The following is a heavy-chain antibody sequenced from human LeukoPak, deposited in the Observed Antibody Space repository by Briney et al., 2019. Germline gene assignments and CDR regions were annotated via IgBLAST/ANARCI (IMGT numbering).Heavy chain of an antibody. CDR1: GFTFNRFG. CDR3: ATSAHIEVGTAPPPDY. CDR2: IWYDGSNK. J-gene: IGHJ4*02. Sequence: GGSLRLSCATSGFTFNRFGTHWVRQAPGKGLEWVAVIWYDGSNKDYADFVKGRFTISRDNSKNTLYLQMSGLRAEDTAVYYCATSAHIEVGTAPPPDYWGQGTLVTVTS. V-gene: IGHV3-33*01. D-gene: IGHD2-21*02.